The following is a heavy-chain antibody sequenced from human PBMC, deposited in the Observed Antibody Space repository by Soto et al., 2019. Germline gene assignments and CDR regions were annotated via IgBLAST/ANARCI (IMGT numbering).Heavy chain of an antibody. D-gene: IGHD2-2*01. J-gene: IGHJ4*02. V-gene: IGHV4-59*01. CDR1: GGSISSYY. Sequence: SETLSLTCTVSGGSISSYYWSWIRQPPGKGLEWIGYIYYSGSTNYNPSLKSRVTISVDTSKNQFSLKLSSVTAADTAVYYCTTDQDVEYQLLNGGNYWGQGTLVTVSS. CDR3: TTDQDVEYQLLNGGNY. CDR2: IYYSGST.